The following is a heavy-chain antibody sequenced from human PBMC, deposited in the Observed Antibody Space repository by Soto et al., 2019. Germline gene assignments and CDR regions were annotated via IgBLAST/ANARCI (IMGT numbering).Heavy chain of an antibody. CDR2: FIPIFGTA. Sequence: QVQLVQSGAEVKKPGSSVKVSCKASGGPFSSYAISWVRQAPGQGLEWMGGFIPIFGTASYALNFQGRVTITADESTSRAYMELSSRRSEDTALYYCAGHSSGVPGYYYGMDVWGQGTTVTVTS. J-gene: IGHJ6*02. V-gene: IGHV1-69*12. CDR1: GGPFSSYA. CDR3: AGHSSGVPGYYYGMDV. D-gene: IGHD3-22*01.